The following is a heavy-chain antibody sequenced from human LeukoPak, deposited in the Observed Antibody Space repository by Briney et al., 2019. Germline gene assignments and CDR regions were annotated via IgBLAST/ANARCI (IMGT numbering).Heavy chain of an antibody. J-gene: IGHJ6*02. CDR2: ISSSGSTI. V-gene: IGHV3-48*03. D-gene: IGHD3-22*01. CDR1: GFTFSSYE. CDR3: ARENYYDSSCYGMDV. Sequence: GGSLRLSCAASGFTFSSYEMNWVRQAPGKGLEWVSYISSSGSTIYYADSVEGRFTISRDNAKNSLYLQMNSLRAEDTAVYYCARENYYDSSCYGMDVWGQGTTVTVSS.